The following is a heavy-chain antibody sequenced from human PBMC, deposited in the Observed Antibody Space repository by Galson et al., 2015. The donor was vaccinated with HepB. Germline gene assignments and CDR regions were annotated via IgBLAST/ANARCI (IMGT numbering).Heavy chain of an antibody. D-gene: IGHD2-15*01. J-gene: IGHJ3*02. Sequence: SLRLSCAASGLTFSSYSMNWVRQAPGKGLEWVSHISSSSSTIYYAGSVKGRFTISRDNAKNSLFLQMNSLRAEDTAVYYCARGYCSGGSCYSGDAFDIWGQGTMVTVSS. CDR3: ARGYCSGGSCYSGDAFDI. V-gene: IGHV3-48*01. CDR1: GLTFSSYS. CDR2: ISSSSSTI.